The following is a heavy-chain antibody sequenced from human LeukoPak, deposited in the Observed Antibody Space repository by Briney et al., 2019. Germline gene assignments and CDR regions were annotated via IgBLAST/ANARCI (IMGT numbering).Heavy chain of an antibody. CDR2: INPSGGST. CDR1: GYTFTSYY. Sequence: GASVKVSCKASGYTFTSYYMHWVRQAPGQGLEWMGIINPSGGSTSYAQKFQGRVTMTRDTSTSTVYMELGSLRSEDTAVYYCAREARKTHEWCYFDYWGQGTLVTVSS. CDR3: AREARKTHEWCYFDY. D-gene: IGHD2-8*01. J-gene: IGHJ4*02. V-gene: IGHV1-46*01.